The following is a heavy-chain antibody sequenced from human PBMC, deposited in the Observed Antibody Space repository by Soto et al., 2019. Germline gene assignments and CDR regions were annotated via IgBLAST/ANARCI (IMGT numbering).Heavy chain of an antibody. CDR2: IYSGGST. CDR3: ARGLGNGDYGDPGDY. J-gene: IGHJ4*02. Sequence: EVQLVESGGGLIQPGGSLRLSCAASGFTVSSNYMSWVRQAPGKGLEWVSLIYSGGSTYYADSVKGRFTISRDNSKNTRDLQMNSLRAEDTAVYYCARGLGNGDYGDPGDYWGQGTLVTVSS. V-gene: IGHV3-53*01. D-gene: IGHD4-17*01. CDR1: GFTVSSNY.